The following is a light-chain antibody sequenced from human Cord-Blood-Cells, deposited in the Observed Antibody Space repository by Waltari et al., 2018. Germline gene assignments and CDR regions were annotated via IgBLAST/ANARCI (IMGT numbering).Light chain of an antibody. CDR2: GAS. J-gene: IGKJ2*01. V-gene: IGKV3-15*01. CDR1: QSVSSN. CDR3: QQYNNWPPYT. Sequence: EIVMTQSPATLSVSPGERATLSCRASQSVSSNLAWYQQKPGQAPRPLIYGASTMATGIPARFSGSGSGTEFTLTISSLQSEDFAVYYCQQYNNWPPYTFGQGTKLEIK.